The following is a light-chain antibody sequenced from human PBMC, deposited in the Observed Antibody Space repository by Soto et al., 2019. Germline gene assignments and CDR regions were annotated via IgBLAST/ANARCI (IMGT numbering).Light chain of an antibody. CDR2: GAS. CDR3: QQYNNWPPLT. V-gene: IGKV3-15*01. CDR1: QSVSSN. Sequence: DIVMTQPPATLSVSPGESATLSCRASQSVSSNLAWYQQKPGQAPRLLIYGASARAAGIPARFSGSGSGTEFTLTISSLQSEDLAVYYCQQYNNWPPLTFGGGTKVEIK. J-gene: IGKJ4*02.